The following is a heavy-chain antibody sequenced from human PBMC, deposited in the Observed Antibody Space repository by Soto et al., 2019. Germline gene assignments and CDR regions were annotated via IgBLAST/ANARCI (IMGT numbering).Heavy chain of an antibody. CDR2: IIPIFGTA. J-gene: IGHJ6*02. D-gene: IGHD3-22*01. Sequence: QVQLVQSGAEVKKPGSSVKVSCKASGGTFSSYAISWVRQAPGQGLEWMGGIIPIFGTANYAQKFQGRVTILADEDTSTAYMGLSSLSSEDTAGYYCSRDQGTYYYDSSGSQPFMDVWGQGTTVTVSS. CDR1: GGTFSSYA. CDR3: SRDQGTYYYDSSGSQPFMDV. V-gene: IGHV1-69*01.